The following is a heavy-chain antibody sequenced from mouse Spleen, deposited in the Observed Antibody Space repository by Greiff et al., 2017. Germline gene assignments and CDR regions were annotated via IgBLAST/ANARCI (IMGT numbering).Heavy chain of an antibody. CDR3: ARKGYYGNLDY. D-gene: IGHD2-1*01. V-gene: IGHV1-26*01. CDR1: GYTFTDYY. CDR2: INPNNGGT. J-gene: IGHJ2*01. Sequence: EVQLQQSGPELVKPGASVKISCKASGYTFTDYYMNWVKQSHGKSLEWIGDINPNNGGTSYNQKFKGKATLTVDKSSSTAYMELRSLTSEDSAVYYCARKGYYGNLDYWGQGTTLTVSS.